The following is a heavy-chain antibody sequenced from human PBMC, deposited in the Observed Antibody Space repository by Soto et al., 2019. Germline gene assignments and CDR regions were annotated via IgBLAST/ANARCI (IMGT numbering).Heavy chain of an antibody. CDR1: GGSISSGDYY. V-gene: IGHV4-30-4*01. Sequence: SETLSLTCTVSGGSISSGDYYWSWIRQPPGKGLEWIGYIYYSGSTYYNPSLKSRVTISVDTSKNQFSLKLSSVTAADTAVYYCARGGFVVVVPAAKDRGMDVWGQG. CDR3: ARGGFVVVVPAAKDRGMDV. D-gene: IGHD2-2*01. J-gene: IGHJ6*02. CDR2: IYYSGST.